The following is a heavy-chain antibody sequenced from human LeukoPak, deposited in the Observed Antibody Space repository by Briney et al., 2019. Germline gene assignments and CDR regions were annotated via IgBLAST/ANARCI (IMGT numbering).Heavy chain of an antibody. V-gene: IGHV3-23*01. Sequence: GGSLRLSCAASGFTFSSYAMSWVRQAPGEGLEWVSSISSSGGSTYYADSVKGRFTISRDNSENTLYLQMNSLRAEDTAVYSCASALAGPGNYYFDYWGQGTLVTVSS. CDR3: ASALAGPGNYYFDY. D-gene: IGHD3-10*01. CDR2: ISSSGGST. CDR1: GFTFSSYA. J-gene: IGHJ4*02.